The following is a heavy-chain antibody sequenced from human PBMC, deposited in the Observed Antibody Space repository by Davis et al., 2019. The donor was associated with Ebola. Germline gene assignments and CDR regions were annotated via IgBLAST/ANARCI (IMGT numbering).Heavy chain of an antibody. D-gene: IGHD6-19*01. CDR2: ISAYNGNT. J-gene: IGHJ4*02. V-gene: IGHV1-18*01. CDR3: ARDLAVAPPDY. Sequence: ASVKVSCKASGYTFRSYGISWVRQAPGQGLEWLGWISAYNGNTNYAQKLQGRVTMTTDTSTSTAYMELRSLRSDDTAVYYCARDLAVAPPDYWGQGTLVTVSS. CDR1: GYTFRSYG.